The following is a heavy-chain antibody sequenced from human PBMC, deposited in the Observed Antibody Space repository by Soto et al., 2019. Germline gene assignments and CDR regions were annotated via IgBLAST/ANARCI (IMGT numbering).Heavy chain of an antibody. CDR3: EKDRHCGGGTCQRSYFDH. CDR1: GFTFRTYS. CDR2: VSGGGGST. D-gene: IGHD2-15*01. J-gene: IGHJ4*02. V-gene: IGHV3-23*01. Sequence: EVQLLESGGALVQPGGSLRLSCVASGFTFRTYSMSWVRQVPGKGLEWVSVVSGGGGSTYYAGSVRGRFTISRDNSKNTLYLQMNNLRDEDTAVYYCEKDRHCGGGTCQRSYFDHWGQGTPVTVSS.